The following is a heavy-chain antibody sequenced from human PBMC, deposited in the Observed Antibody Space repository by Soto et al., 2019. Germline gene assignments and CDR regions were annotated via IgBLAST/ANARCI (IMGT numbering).Heavy chain of an antibody. D-gene: IGHD2-21*02. CDR1: GYTFRDYS. V-gene: IGHV3-21*05. Sequence: GGSLRLSCAASGYTFRDYSMNWVRRAPGKGLEWVAYFGTSRKYIFYPDSVRGRFTISRDDARNSLYLQLNSLRDEDTAAYYCVRDRDCAFGIWGQGTMVTVSS. J-gene: IGHJ3*02. CDR2: FGTSRKYI. CDR3: VRDRDCAFGI.